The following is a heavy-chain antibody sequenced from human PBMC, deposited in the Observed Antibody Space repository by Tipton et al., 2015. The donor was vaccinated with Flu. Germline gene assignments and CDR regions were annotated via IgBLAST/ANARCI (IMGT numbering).Heavy chain of an antibody. Sequence: QLVQSGGGLVQPGGSLRLSCAASRFRFSSYEMNWVRQAPGKGLEWVSYISSSGSTLYYIDSVRGRFTISRDNAKNSLYLQMNSLRPEDTAVYYCARDPTGDNFDSSGHNYDAFDMWGQGTMVTVSS. J-gene: IGHJ3*02. CDR2: ISSSGSTL. V-gene: IGHV3-48*03. CDR3: ARDPTGDNFDSSGHNYDAFDM. CDR1: RFRFSSYE. D-gene: IGHD3-22*01.